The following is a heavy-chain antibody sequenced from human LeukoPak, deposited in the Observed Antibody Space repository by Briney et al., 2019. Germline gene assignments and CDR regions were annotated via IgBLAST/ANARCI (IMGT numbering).Heavy chain of an antibody. CDR2: IKQDGSEK. J-gene: IGHJ4*02. CDR1: GFTISSYW. Sequence: GGTLRLSCAASGFTISSYWMTWVRQAPGKGLEWVANIKQDGSEKYYVDSVKGRFTISRDNAKNSLFLQMNSLRAEDTAVYYCARERIFPYWGQGTLVTVSS. V-gene: IGHV3-7*01. CDR3: ARERIFPY. D-gene: IGHD2/OR15-2a*01.